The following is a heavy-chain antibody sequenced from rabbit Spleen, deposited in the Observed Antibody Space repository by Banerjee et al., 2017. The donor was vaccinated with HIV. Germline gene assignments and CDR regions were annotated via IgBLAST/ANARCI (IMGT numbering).Heavy chain of an antibody. J-gene: IGHJ6*01. CDR1: GIDFSSKS. Sequence: QSLEESGGDLVKPGASLTLTCTASGIDFSSKSVYWVRQAPGKGLEWIACIGTATSGGTYYASWAKGRFTISKTSSTTVTLQMTSLTAADTATYFCARDTGSSFSSYGMDLWGQGTLVTVS. D-gene: IGHD8-1*01. V-gene: IGHV1S40*01. CDR2: IGTATSGGT. CDR3: ARDTGSSFSSYGMDL.